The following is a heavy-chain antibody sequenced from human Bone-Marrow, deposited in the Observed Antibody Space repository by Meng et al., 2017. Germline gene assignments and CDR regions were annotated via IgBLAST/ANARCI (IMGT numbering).Heavy chain of an antibody. CDR2: INWNGGST. Sequence: EVLRVVSVGGVVRPGGSMRVSCVASGFAFDEYGMSWVRQAPGKGLELVSGINWNGGSTGYAESVKGRFTISRENAKNSLYLQLNSLRAEDTALYYCARVAGDTGGFDYWGQGTLVTVSS. V-gene: IGHV3-20*04. J-gene: IGHJ4*02. CDR1: GFAFDEYG. D-gene: IGHD5-18*01. CDR3: ARVAGDTGGFDY.